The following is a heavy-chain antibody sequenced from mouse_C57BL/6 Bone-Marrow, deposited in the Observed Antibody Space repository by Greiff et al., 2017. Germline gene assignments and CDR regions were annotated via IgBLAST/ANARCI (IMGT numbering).Heavy chain of an antibody. CDR3: ARSDDYEDYTMDY. J-gene: IGHJ4*01. D-gene: IGHD2-4*01. CDR1: GYTFTNYW. CDR2: MHPNGGSP. Sequence: VQLQQPGAELVKPGASVKLSCKASGYTFTNYWMHWVKQRPGQGLEWIGMMHPNGGSPDYNEKFKSEATLSVDTSSMTAYMELSSLTSEDSAVYYWARSDDYEDYTMDYGGQGTPVTVSS. V-gene: IGHV1-64*01.